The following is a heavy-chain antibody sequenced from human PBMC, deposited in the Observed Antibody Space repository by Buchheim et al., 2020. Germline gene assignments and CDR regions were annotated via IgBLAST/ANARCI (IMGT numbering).Heavy chain of an antibody. CDR2: ISSSGSTI. CDR3: ARVGRYNWNDGYFDY. CDR1: GFTFSSYE. D-gene: IGHD1-1*01. J-gene: IGHJ4*02. Sequence: EVQLVESGGGLVQPGGSLRLSCAASGFTFSSYEMNWVRQAPGKELEWVSYISSSGSTIYYADSVQGRFTIFSDNAKNSLYLPMNSLRAEDTAVYYCARVGRYNWNDGYFDYWGQGTL. V-gene: IGHV3-48*03.